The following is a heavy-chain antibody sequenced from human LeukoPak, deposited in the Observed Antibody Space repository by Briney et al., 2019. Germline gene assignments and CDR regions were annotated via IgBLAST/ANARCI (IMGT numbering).Heavy chain of an antibody. CDR2: IYSGGST. Sequence: PGGSLRLSCAASGFTFSSYAMSWVRQAPGKGLEWVSVIYSGGSTNYADSVKGRFTISRDNSKNTLYLQMNSLRAEDTAVYYCARVPPGSAQFDYWGQGTLVTVSS. CDR1: GFTFSSYA. V-gene: IGHV3-66*01. CDR3: ARVPPGSAQFDY. D-gene: IGHD3-10*01. J-gene: IGHJ4*02.